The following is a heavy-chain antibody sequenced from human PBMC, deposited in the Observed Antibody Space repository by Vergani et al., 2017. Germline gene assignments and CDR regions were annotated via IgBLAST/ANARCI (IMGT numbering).Heavy chain of an antibody. D-gene: IGHD3-9*01. CDR1: GYSISSGYY. J-gene: IGHJ5*02. Sequence: QVQLPESGPGLVKPSETLSLTCAVSGYSISSGYYWGWIRQPPGKGLEWIGSIYHSGSTYYNPSLKSRVTISVDTSKTQFSLKLSAVTAADTAVYYCARGVGLRYFDWLTGSNWFDPWGQGTLVTVSS. V-gene: IGHV4-38-2*01. CDR3: ARGVGLRYFDWLTGSNWFDP. CDR2: IYHSGST.